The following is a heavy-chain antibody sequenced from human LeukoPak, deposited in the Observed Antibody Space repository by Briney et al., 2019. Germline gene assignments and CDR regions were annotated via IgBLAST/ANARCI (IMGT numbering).Heavy chain of an antibody. D-gene: IGHD1-26*01. CDR2: IRYDGSNK. CDR3: AKALEGGSYGGHDAFDI. Sequence: GGSLRLSCAASGFTFSSYAMHWVRQAPGKGLEWVAFIRYDGSNKYYADSVKGRFTISRDNSKNTLYLQMNSLRAEDTAVYYCAKALEGGSYGGHDAFDIWGQGTMVTVSS. V-gene: IGHV3-30*02. J-gene: IGHJ3*02. CDR1: GFTFSSYA.